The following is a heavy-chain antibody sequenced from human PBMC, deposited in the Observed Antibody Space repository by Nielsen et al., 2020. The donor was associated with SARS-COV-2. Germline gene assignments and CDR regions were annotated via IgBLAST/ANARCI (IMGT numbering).Heavy chain of an antibody. CDR1: GFTFDDYA. CDR3: AKDIGYSSGGSDY. V-gene: IGHV3-9*01. CDR2: ISWNSGSI. J-gene: IGHJ4*02. Sequence: GGSLRLSCAASGFTFDDYAMHWVRQAPGKGLEWVSGISWNSGSIGYADSVKGRFTISRDNAKNSLYLQMNSLRAEDTALYYCAKDIGYSSGGSDYWGQGTLATVSS. D-gene: IGHD6-19*01.